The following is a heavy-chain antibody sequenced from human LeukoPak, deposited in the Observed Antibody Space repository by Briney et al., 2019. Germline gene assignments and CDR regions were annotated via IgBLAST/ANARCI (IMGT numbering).Heavy chain of an antibody. D-gene: IGHD3-22*01. CDR3: ARDQYYYDSSGHIGFDY. J-gene: IGHJ4*02. CDR2: ISAYNGNT. Sequence: ASVKVSCKASGYTFMNYAISWVRQAPGQGLEWMGWISAYNGNTNYAQKLQGRVTMTTDTSTSTAYMELRSLRSDDTAVYYCARDQYYYDSSGHIGFDYWGQGTLVTVSS. CDR1: GYTFMNYA. V-gene: IGHV1-18*01.